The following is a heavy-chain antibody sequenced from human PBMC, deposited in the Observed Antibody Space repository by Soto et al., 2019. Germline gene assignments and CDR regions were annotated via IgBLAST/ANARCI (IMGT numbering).Heavy chain of an antibody. D-gene: IGHD3-3*01. J-gene: IGHJ4*02. CDR2: ISGSGGSA. CDR3: AKDRMDFWSAYYTPYYFDC. Sequence: PGGSLRLSCAASGFTFSTYALSWVRQAPGRGLEWVSGISGSGGSANYADSVKGRFTISRDNSKNTLYLQMSALRAEDTAVYYCAKDRMDFWSAYYTPYYFDCWGQGTLVTVSS. CDR1: GFTFSTYA. V-gene: IGHV3-23*01.